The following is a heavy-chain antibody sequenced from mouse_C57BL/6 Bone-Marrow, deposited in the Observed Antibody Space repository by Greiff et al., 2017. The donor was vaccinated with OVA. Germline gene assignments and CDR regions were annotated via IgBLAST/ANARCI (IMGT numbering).Heavy chain of an antibody. CDR1: GYSFTRYY. V-gene: IGHV1-66*01. D-gene: IGHD2-2*01. Sequence: QVHVKQSGPELVKPGASVKISCKASGYSFTRYYIHWVKQRPGPGLAWIGWLYPGSGNTTYNEKFKGKATLTADTSSSTAYMQLSSRTSEDSAVYYWARRRVWLPSMDYWGQGTSVTVSS. J-gene: IGHJ4*01. CDR2: LYPGSGNT. CDR3: ARRRVWLPSMDY.